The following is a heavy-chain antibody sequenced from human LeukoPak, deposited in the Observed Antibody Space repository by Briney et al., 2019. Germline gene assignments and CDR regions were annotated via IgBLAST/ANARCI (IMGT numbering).Heavy chain of an antibody. CDR2: IYYTGST. D-gene: IGHD3-10*01. CDR1: SGSVSVHSHY. Sequence: SETLSLTCTVSSGSVSVHSHYWGWVRQPPGMGLEWIGCIYYTGSTYYNASLKSRVTISVDTSKNQFSLNLTSVTAADTAVYYCARGRGSTGDYYYYMDVWGKGTTVTVSS. V-gene: IGHV4-39*07. J-gene: IGHJ6*03. CDR3: ARGRGSTGDYYYYMDV.